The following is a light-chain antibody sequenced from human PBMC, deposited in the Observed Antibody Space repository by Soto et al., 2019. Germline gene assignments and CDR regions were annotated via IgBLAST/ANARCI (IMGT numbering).Light chain of an antibody. V-gene: IGLV3-1*01. J-gene: IGLJ2*01. CDR3: QAWDCDTAV. CDR2: QDS. CDR1: KLGAKF. Sequence: SYELTQPPSVSVSPGQTANITCCGDKLGAKFACWYQQKTGQSPELVIYQDSRRPSGIPERFSASNSGSTATLTISGTQAMDEADYYCQAWDCDTAVFGGGTKLTVL.